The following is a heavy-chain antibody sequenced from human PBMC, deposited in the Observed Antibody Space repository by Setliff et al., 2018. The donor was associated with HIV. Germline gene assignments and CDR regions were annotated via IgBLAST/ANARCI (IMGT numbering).Heavy chain of an antibody. CDR2: IYTTGST. Sequence: SETLSLTCSVSGGSVNSYYWSWIRQPPGKGLEWIGYIYTTGSTNYNPSLTSRVTISVDTSKKKFSLKMRSVTAAETAVYYCARVPPEYSSSSQAFDIGGQGTKVTVSS. D-gene: IGHD6-6*01. J-gene: IGHJ3*02. CDR1: GGSVNSYY. V-gene: IGHV4-59*02. CDR3: ARVPPEYSSSSQAFDI.